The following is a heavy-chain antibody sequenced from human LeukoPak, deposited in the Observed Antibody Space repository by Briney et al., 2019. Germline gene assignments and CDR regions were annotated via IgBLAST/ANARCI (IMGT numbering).Heavy chain of an antibody. V-gene: IGHV3-7*01. CDR1: GFTFSSYW. Sequence: GGSLRLSCAASGFTFSSYWMSWVRQAPGKGLEWVANIKQDGSEKYYVDSVKGRFTISRDNAKNSLYLQMNSLRAEDTAVYYCAKDPGWYSSGWFYWGQGTLVTVSS. CDR2: IKQDGSEK. D-gene: IGHD6-19*01. J-gene: IGHJ4*02. CDR3: AKDPGWYSSGWFY.